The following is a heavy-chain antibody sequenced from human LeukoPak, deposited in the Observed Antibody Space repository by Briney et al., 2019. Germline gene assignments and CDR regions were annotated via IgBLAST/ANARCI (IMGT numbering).Heavy chain of an antibody. CDR2: IYYRGST. V-gene: IGHV4-39*07. D-gene: IGHD3-10*01. CDR3: ARDVWRYYYGSGTLDV. Sequence: SETLSLTCTVSGGSISSSSYYWGWIRQPPGKGLEWIGSIYYRGSTYYNPSLKSRVTISVDTSKNQFSLKLNSVTAADTAVYYCARDVWRYYYGSGTLDVWGKGTTVTISS. J-gene: IGHJ6*04. CDR1: GGSISSSSYY.